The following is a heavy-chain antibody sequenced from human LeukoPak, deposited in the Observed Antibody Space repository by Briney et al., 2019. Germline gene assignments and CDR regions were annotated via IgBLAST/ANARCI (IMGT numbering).Heavy chain of an antibody. Sequence: SETLSLTCTVSGGSISSYYWSWIRQPPGKGLEWIGYIYYSGSTNYNPSLKSRATISVDTSKNQFSLKLSSVTAADTAVYYCARVAAAAVDYWGQGTLVTVSS. D-gene: IGHD6-13*01. V-gene: IGHV4-59*01. J-gene: IGHJ4*02. CDR1: GGSISSYY. CDR3: ARVAAAAVDY. CDR2: IYYSGST.